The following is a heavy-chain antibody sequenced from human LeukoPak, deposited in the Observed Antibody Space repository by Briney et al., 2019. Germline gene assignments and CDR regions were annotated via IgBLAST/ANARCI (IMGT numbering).Heavy chain of an antibody. V-gene: IGHV3-48*03. CDR2: IGTGGSPI. CDR1: GFTFSSYE. D-gene: IGHD3-22*01. CDR3: ASFYDRSGRDY. Sequence: PGGSLRLSCAASGFTFSSYEMNWVRQAPGKGLEWVSYIGTGGSPISYADSVKGRFTVSRDNPKNSLYLQMNSLRAEDTAVYYCASFYDRSGRDYWGQGTLVTVSS. J-gene: IGHJ4*02.